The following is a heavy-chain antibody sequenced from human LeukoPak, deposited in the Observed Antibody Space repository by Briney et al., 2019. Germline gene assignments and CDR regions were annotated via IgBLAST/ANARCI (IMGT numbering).Heavy chain of an antibody. Sequence: SETLSLTCTVSGGSISSSSYYWGWIRQPPGKGLEWIGSIYYSGSTYYNPSLKSRVTISVDTSKNQFSLKLSSVTAADTAVYYCARLIVGATNWFDPWGQGTLVTVSS. V-gene: IGHV4-39*01. J-gene: IGHJ5*02. D-gene: IGHD1-26*01. CDR1: GGSISSSSYY. CDR2: IYYSGST. CDR3: ARLIVGATNWFDP.